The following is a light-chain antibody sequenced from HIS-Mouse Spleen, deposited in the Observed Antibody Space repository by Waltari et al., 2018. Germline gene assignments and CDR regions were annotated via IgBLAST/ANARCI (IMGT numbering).Light chain of an antibody. CDR1: QSVSSY. Sequence: IVLTQSPATLSLSPGETATLSCRASQSVSSYLAWYQQKPGQAPRLLIYDASNRATGIPARFSGSGSGTDFTLTISSLEPEDLAVYYCQQRSNWYTFGQGTKLEIK. CDR2: DAS. J-gene: IGKJ2*01. V-gene: IGKV3-11*01. CDR3: QQRSNWYT.